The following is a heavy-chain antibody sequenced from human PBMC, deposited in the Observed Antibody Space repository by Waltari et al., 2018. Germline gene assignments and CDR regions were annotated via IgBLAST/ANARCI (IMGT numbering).Heavy chain of an antibody. D-gene: IGHD1-26*01. CDR1: GFTFSNYW. CDR2: IKQDGYEK. J-gene: IGHJ3*02. Sequence: EVQLVESGGGLVQHGGSLRLACVDSGFTFSNYWMTWVRQAPGKGLEWVANIKQDGYEKYYVDSMKGRFTISRDNAKNSLYLQMNSLRAEDTAVYYCAKWELGAFDIWGQGTMVTVS. V-gene: IGHV3-7*01. CDR3: AKWELGAFDI.